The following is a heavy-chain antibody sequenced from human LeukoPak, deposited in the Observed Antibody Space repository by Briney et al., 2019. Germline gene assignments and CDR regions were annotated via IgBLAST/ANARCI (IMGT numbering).Heavy chain of an antibody. J-gene: IGHJ4*02. CDR1: GFTFSSYW. CDR3: ARASPPLYDFWSGYDY. Sequence: GESLKISCAASGFTFSSYWMSWVRQAPGKGLEWVANIKQDGSEKYYVDSVKGRFTISRDNAKNSLYLQMNSLRAEDTAVYYCARASPPLYDFWSGYDYWGQGTLVTVSS. V-gene: IGHV3-7*01. D-gene: IGHD3-3*01. CDR2: IKQDGSEK.